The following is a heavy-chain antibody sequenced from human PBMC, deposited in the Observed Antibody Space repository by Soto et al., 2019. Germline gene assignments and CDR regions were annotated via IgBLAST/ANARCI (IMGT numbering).Heavy chain of an antibody. J-gene: IGHJ6*02. Sequence: GGSLRLSCAASGFTFRSYAMNWVRQAPGKGPEWVSVIYSGGSTYCADSVRGRFTISRDNSKNTLYLQMKSLRAEDTAVYYCARDPPATRHGMDVWGQGTTVTVSS. CDR2: IYSGGST. CDR1: GFTFRSYA. CDR3: ARDPPATRHGMDV. V-gene: IGHV3-53*01.